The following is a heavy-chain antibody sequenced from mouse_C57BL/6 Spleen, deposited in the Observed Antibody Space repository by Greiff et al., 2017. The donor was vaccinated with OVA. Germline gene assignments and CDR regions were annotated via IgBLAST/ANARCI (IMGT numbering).Heavy chain of an antibody. D-gene: IGHD2-10*01. CDR1: GYSFTGYY. J-gene: IGHJ2*01. V-gene: IGHV1-42*01. Sequence: EVQLQQSGPELVKPGASVKISCKASGYSFTGYYMNWVKQSPEKSLEWIGEINPSTGGTTYNQKFKAKATLTVDKSSSTAYMQLKSLTSEDSAVYYCARRIPLLSLDYWGQGTTLTVSS. CDR2: INPSTGGT. CDR3: ARRIPLLSLDY.